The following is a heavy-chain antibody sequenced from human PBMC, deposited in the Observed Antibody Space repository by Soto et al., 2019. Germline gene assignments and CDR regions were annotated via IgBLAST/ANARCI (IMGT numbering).Heavy chain of an antibody. Sequence: GGSLRLSCAASGFTFSSYAMHWVRQAPGKGLEWVAVISYDGSNKYYADSVKGRFTISRDNSKNTLYLQMNSLRAEDTAVYYCARAASGSYLYYYHYYGMDVWGQGTTVTVSS. J-gene: IGHJ6*02. V-gene: IGHV3-30-3*01. CDR1: GFTFSSYA. D-gene: IGHD1-26*01. CDR2: ISYDGSNK. CDR3: ARAASGSYLYYYHYYGMDV.